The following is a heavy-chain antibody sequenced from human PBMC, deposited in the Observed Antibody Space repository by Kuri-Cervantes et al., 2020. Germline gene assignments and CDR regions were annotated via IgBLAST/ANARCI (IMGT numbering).Heavy chain of an antibody. CDR1: GFTVSSNY. J-gene: IGHJ6*02. Sequence: GESLKISCAASGFTVSSNYMSWVRQAPGKGLEWVSVIYTCGSTYYADSVKGRFTISRDNSKSTLYLQMNSLRPEDTAVYYCARERARFEIYTMDVWGQGTTVTVSS. D-gene: IGHD3-10*01. CDR2: IYTCGST. V-gene: IGHV3-66*03. CDR3: ARERARFEIYTMDV.